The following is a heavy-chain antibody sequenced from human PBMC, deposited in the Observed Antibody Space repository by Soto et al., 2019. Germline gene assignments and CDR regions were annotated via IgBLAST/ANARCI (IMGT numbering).Heavy chain of an antibody. Sequence: GASVKVSCKASGYTFTGYYMHWVRQAPGQGLEWMALLNPNGGSTNYAQNFQGRVTVTRDTSTSTVYMELTSLTSEDTAVYYCARNLAAGDYWGQGTLATVSS. CDR1: GYTFTGYY. D-gene: IGHD6-13*01. CDR2: LNPNGGST. V-gene: IGHV1-46*01. CDR3: ARNLAAGDY. J-gene: IGHJ4*02.